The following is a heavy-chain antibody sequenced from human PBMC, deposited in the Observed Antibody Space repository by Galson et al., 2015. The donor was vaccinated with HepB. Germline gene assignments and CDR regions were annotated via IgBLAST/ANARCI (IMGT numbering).Heavy chain of an antibody. J-gene: IGHJ4*02. CDR3: ARDPLDIVVVPAAEPRFPNFDY. CDR2: ISAYNGNT. D-gene: IGHD2-2*01. V-gene: IGHV1-18*01. Sequence: SVKVSCKASGYTFTSYGISWVRQSPGQGLEWMGWISAYNGNTNYAQKLQGRVTMTTDTSTSTAYMELRSLRSDDTAVYYCARDPLDIVVVPAAEPRFPNFDYWGQGTLVTVSS. CDR1: GYTFTSYG.